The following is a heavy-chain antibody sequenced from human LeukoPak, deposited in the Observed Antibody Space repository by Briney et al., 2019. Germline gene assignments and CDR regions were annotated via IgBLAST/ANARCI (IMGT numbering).Heavy chain of an antibody. CDR2: INHSGST. Sequence: SETLSLTCAVYGGSFSGYYWSWIRQPPGKGLKWIGEINHSGSTNYNPSLKSRVTISVDTSKNQFSLKLSSVTAADTAVYYCARAVVVVAYYYYGMDVWGQGTTVTVSS. D-gene: IGHD2-21*01. J-gene: IGHJ6*02. V-gene: IGHV4-34*01. CDR1: GGSFSGYY. CDR3: ARAVVVVAYYYYGMDV.